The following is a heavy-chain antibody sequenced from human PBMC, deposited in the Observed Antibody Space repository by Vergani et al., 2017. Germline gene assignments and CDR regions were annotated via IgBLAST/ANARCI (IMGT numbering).Heavy chain of an antibody. CDR3: ARGGGDDYGEYFDY. CDR1: GFTFSSYA. J-gene: IGHJ4*02. D-gene: IGHD4-17*01. Sequence: EVQLVESGGGLVQPGGSLRLSCAASGFTFSSYAMHWVRQAPGKGLEYVSAISSNGGSTYYANSVKGRFTISRDNSKNTLYLQMGSLRAEDMAVYYCARGGGDDYGEYFDYWGQGTLVTVSS. V-gene: IGHV3-64*01. CDR2: ISSNGGST.